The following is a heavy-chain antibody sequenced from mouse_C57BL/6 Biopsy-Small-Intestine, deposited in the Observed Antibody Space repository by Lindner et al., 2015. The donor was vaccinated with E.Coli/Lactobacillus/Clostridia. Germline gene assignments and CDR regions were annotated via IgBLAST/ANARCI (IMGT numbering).Heavy chain of an antibody. J-gene: IGHJ4*01. Sequence: VQLQESGPELVKPGAQSKIPARLLAIHSVXPGWNWVKQRPGKGLEWIGRIYPGNGDTNYNGKFKGKATLTADKSSSTAYMELHSLTSEDSAVYYCARGVLGYWGQGTSVTVSS. V-gene: IGHV1-82*01. CDR1: AIHSVXPG. CDR3: ARGVLGY. CDR2: IYPGNGDT.